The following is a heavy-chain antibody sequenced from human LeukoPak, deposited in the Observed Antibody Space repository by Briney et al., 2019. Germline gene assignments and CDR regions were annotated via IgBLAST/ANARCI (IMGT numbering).Heavy chain of an antibody. J-gene: IGHJ6*03. Sequence: GGSLRLSCAASGFTFSDHSMCWIRQAPGKGLEWVSYLTSTGQTIYYSDSVKGRFTISRDNAKNSLFLQLNSLRADDTAVYFCARGLKWPASYYHMDVWGKGTTVTVSS. CDR3: ARGLKWPASYYHMDV. V-gene: IGHV3-11*01. D-gene: IGHD5-12*01. CDR2: LTSTGQTI. CDR1: GFTFSDHS.